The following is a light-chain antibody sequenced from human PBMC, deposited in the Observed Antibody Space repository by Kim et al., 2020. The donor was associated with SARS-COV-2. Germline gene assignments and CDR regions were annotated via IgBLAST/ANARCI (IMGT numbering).Light chain of an antibody. CDR1: QSVSSSY. V-gene: IGKV3-20*01. CDR3: QQNGSSLYT. CDR2: GAS. J-gene: IGKJ2*01. Sequence: EIVLTQSPGTLSLSPGERATLSCRDSQSVSSSYLAWYQQKPGQAPRLLIYGASSRATGIPDRFSGSGSGTDFTLTTSRLKPEDFVVYYCQQNGSSLYTFGQGTKLEI.